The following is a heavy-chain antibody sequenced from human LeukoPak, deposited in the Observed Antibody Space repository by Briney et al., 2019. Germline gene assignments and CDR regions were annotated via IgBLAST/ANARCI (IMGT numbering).Heavy chain of an antibody. CDR3: ARGGAVDIVATPFDY. CDR2: ISYDGSNK. V-gene: IGHV3-30-3*01. CDR1: GFTFSSYA. J-gene: IGHJ4*02. D-gene: IGHD5-12*01. Sequence: GWSLRLSCAASGFTFSSYAMHWVRQAPGKGLEWVAVISYDGSNKYYADSVKGRFTISRDNSKNTLYLQMNSLRAEDTAVYYCARGGAVDIVATPFDYWGQGTLVTVSS.